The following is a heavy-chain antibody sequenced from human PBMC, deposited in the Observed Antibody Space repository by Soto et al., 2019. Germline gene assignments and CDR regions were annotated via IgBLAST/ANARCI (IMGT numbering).Heavy chain of an antibody. V-gene: IGHV4-31*03. CDR1: GGSISSGGYY. D-gene: IGHD4-17*01. CDR2: IYYSGST. J-gene: IGHJ5*02. Sequence: SETLSLTCTVSGGSISSGGYYWSWIRQHPGKGLEWIGYIYYSGSTYYNPSLKSRVTISVDTSKNQFSLKLSSVTAADTAVYYCARDKSSRDYGDYPAERWFDPWGQGTLVTVSS. CDR3: ARDKSSRDYGDYPAERWFDP.